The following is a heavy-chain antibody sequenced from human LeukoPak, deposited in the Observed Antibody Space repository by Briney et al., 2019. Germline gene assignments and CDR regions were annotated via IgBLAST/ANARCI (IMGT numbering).Heavy chain of an antibody. V-gene: IGHV4-34*01. CDR2: INHSGST. CDR1: GGSFSGYY. J-gene: IGHJ5*02. D-gene: IGHD2-2*02. CDR3: ARKRSSTSCYTA. Sequence: SETLSLTCAVYGGSFSGYYWSWIRQPPGKGLEWIGEINHSGSTNYNPSLKSRVTISVDTSKNQFSLKLSSVTAADTAVYYCARKRSSTSCYTAWGQGTLVTVSS.